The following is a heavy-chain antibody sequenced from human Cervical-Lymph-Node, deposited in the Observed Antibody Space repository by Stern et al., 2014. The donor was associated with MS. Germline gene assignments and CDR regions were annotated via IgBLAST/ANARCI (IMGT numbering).Heavy chain of an antibody. CDR2: INHSGTT. V-gene: IGHV4-34*08. D-gene: IGHD1-1*01. CDR3: ARTWTSFDN. Sequence: QVQLQQWGAGLLKPSETLSLTCAVFCGTLSGYYWSWIRQPPGKGLEWIGEINHSGTTNYNPSLESRVIISRDTSKNHFSLKLSSVTAADTAMYYCARTWTSFDNWGQGTLVTVSS. CDR1: CGTLSGYY. J-gene: IGHJ4*02.